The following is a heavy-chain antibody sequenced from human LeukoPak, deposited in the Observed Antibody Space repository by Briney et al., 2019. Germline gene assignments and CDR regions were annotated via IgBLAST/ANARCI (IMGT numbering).Heavy chain of an antibody. J-gene: IGHJ4*02. Sequence: GGSLRLSCAASGFTFSNYALHWVRQAPGKGLEWVSRIKYDGSYTNYADSVKGRFTISRDNARNTLSLHMISLRAEDTAVYFCVRDGDAYNFDFWGQGVLVTVSS. V-gene: IGHV3-74*01. CDR3: VRDGDAYNFDF. D-gene: IGHD5-24*01. CDR1: GFTFSNYA. CDR2: IKYDGSYT.